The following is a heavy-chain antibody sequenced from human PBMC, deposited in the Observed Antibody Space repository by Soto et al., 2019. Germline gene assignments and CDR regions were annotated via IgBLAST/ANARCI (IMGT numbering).Heavy chain of an antibody. CDR1: GFTFSSYT. V-gene: IGHV3-23*01. D-gene: IGHD3-10*01. Sequence: EVQLLESGGGLVQPGGSLRLSCAASGFTFSSYTMSWVRQGPGKGLEWVSGISSSGGSTVYADSVKGRFTISRDNFKNTLYLQRNSPRAEDAAVYYCANGGGDYWGQGTTVTVSS. CDR2: ISSSGGST. CDR3: ANGGGDY. J-gene: IGHJ4*02.